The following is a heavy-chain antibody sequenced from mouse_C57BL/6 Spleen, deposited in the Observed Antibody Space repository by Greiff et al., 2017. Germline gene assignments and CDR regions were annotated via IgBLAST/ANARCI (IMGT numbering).Heavy chain of an antibody. CDR2: ISYDGSN. CDR1: GYSITSGYY. V-gene: IGHV3-6*01. D-gene: IGHD2-1*01. Sequence: EVKLQESGPGLVKPSQSLSLTCSVTGYSITSGYYWNWIRQFPGNKLEWMGYISYDGSNNYNPSLKNRISITRDTSRNQFFLKLNSVTTEDTATYYCARETFYYGNPAWFAYWGQGTLVTVSA. CDR3: ARETFYYGNPAWFAY. J-gene: IGHJ3*01.